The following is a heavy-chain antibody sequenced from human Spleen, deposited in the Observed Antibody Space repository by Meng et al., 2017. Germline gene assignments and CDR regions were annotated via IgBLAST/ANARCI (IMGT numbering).Heavy chain of an antibody. CDR3: TKDTRGGSGSYSWGTFDV. D-gene: IGHD3-10*01. V-gene: IGHV3-23*01. CDR1: GFPFSTYA. CDR2: VSASGRST. J-gene: IGHJ3*01. Sequence: GESLKISCAASGFPFSTYAMSWVRQTPGKGLEWLSGVSASGRSTVYADSVKGRFTISRDNSKKTLYLQMSSLRVEDTAIYYCTKDTRGGSGSYSWGTFDVWGQGTMVTVSS.